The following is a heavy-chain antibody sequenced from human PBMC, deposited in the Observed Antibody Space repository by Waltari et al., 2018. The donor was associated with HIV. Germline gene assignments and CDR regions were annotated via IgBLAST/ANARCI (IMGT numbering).Heavy chain of an antibody. D-gene: IGHD4-17*01. CDR3: TREGVETTASADY. CDR1: GFTFSSHW. V-gene: IGHV3-74*01. J-gene: IGHJ4*02. CDR2: INGDGSGT. Sequence: EVQLVESGGGLVQAGGSLRLSCAASGFTFSSHWMHWVRQAPGKGLVWVARINGDGSGTSYADSVRCRFSISRENAENSLHLHMNSVRPEDTGLYYCTREGVETTASADYWGQGTLVTVSS.